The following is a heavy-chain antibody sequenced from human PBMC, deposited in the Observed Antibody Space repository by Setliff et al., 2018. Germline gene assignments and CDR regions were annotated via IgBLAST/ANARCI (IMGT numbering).Heavy chain of an antibody. D-gene: IGHD6-19*01. J-gene: IGHJ4*02. CDR2: ISTYTGKT. CDR1: GYTFSTYG. Sequence: ASVKVSCKASGYTFSTYGINWVRQAPGQGPEWMGMISTYTGKTSYAQKFQGRVTMTTDTSTGTGYMELRSLRSDDTAVYYCVRSSAPQVVLAADFDFWGQGTPVTVSS. V-gene: IGHV1-18*01. CDR3: VRSSAPQVVLAADFDF.